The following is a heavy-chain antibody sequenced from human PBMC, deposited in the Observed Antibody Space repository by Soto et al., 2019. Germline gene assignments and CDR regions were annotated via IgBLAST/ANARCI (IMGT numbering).Heavy chain of an antibody. CDR1: GFTFSSYA. D-gene: IGHD3-10*01. V-gene: IGHV3-30-3*01. CDR2: ISYDGSNK. J-gene: IGHJ6*02. Sequence: LRLSCAASGFTFSSYAMHWVRQAPGKGLEWVAVISYDGSNKYYADSVKGRFTISRDNSKNTLYLQMNSLRAEDTAVYYCAASSGIEGTYCYGMDVWGQGTTVTVSS. CDR3: AASSGIEGTYCYGMDV.